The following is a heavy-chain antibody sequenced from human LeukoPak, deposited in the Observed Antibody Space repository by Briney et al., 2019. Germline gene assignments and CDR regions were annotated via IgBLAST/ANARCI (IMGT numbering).Heavy chain of an antibody. CDR1: GFTFSGYS. V-gene: IGHV3-48*01. D-gene: IGHD3-16*01. CDR3: AKRIGGVNSFDH. J-gene: IGHJ4*02. CDR2: ISISSGTI. Sequence: GGSLRLSCAASGFTFSGYSMNWVRQAPGKGLEWVSYISISSGTIYYADSVKGRFTISGDNAKNTLYLQMNSLRAEDTAVYYCAKRIGGVNSFDHWGQGTLVTVSS.